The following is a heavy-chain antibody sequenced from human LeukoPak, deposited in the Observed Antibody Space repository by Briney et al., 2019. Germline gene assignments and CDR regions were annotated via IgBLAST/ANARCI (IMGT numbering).Heavy chain of an antibody. J-gene: IGHJ4*02. V-gene: IGHV3-23*01. D-gene: IGHD3-16*02. CDR1: GLTFSSYG. CDR3: ARSPTLIYVWGSYPYYFDY. Sequence: QPGGSLRLSCAASGLTFSSYGMSWVRQAPGKGLDWVSAISGSGGKTYYADSVKGRFTISRDNSKNTLYLQMNSLRAEDTALYYCARSPTLIYVWGSYPYYFDYWGQGTLVTVSS. CDR2: ISGSGGKT.